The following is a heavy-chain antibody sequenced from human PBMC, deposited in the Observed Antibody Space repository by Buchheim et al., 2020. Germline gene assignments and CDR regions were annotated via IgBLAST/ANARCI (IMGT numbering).Heavy chain of an antibody. D-gene: IGHD2-21*01. CDR1: GYTFTGYH. Sequence: QVQLVQSGAEVQKPGASVKVSCKASGYTFTGYHINWVRQATGQGLEWMRWMSPNTGDTAYAQKFQGRVTMTRDTSITTAYMELSSLTSEDTGVYYCARGIANGVDVWGQGAT. CDR2: MSPNTGDT. CDR3: ARGIANGVDV. J-gene: IGHJ6*02. V-gene: IGHV1-8*01.